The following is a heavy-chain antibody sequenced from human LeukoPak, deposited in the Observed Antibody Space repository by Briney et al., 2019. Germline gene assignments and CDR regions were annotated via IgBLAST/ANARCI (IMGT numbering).Heavy chain of an antibody. D-gene: IGHD5-18*01. CDR2: IYHSGST. Sequence: SETLSLTCTVSGGSISSGGYYWSWIRQPPGKGLEWIGYIYHSGSTYYNPSLKSRVTISVDTSKNQFSLKLSSVTAADTAVYYCARGVDTAMDSTYFDYWGQGTLVTVSS. J-gene: IGHJ4*02. V-gene: IGHV4-30-2*01. CDR3: ARGVDTAMDSTYFDY. CDR1: GGSISSGGYY.